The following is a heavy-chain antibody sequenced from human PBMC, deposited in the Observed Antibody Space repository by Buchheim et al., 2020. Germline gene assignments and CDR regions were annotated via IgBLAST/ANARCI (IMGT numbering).Heavy chain of an antibody. Sequence: QVQLQESGPGLVKPSETLSLTCTVSGGSISSYYWSWIRQPPGKGLEWIGYIYYSGRTNYNPSLKSRVTISVDTSKNQFSLKLSSVTAADTAVYYCARGPSIHYYYYGMDVWGQGTT. CDR1: GGSISSYY. V-gene: IGHV4-59*01. CDR3: ARGPSIHYYYYGMDV. J-gene: IGHJ6*02. CDR2: IYYSGRT. D-gene: IGHD6-6*01.